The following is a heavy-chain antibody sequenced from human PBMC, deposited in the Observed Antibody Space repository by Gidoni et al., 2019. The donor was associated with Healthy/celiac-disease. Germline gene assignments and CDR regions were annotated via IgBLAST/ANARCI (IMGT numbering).Heavy chain of an antibody. CDR3: ASTVAGDAFDI. J-gene: IGHJ3*02. V-gene: IGHV3-33*01. CDR1: GVTFSSYG. D-gene: IGHD6-19*01. Sequence: QVPLVASGGGVVQPGRSLRLYCAVSGVTFSSYGMHWVRQAPGKGLEWVAVIWYDGSNTYYADSVKGRFTISRDNSKNTLYLQMNSLSAEDTAVYYCASTVAGDAFDIWGQGTMVTVSS. CDR2: IWYDGSNT.